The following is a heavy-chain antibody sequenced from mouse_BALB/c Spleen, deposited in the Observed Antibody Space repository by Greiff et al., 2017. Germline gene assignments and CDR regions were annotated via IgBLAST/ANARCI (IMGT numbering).Heavy chain of an antibody. D-gene: IGHD2-4*01. CDR2: ISSGGSYT. V-gene: IGHV5-6*02. CDR3: ARQSTMISEAWFAY. CDR1: GFTFSSYG. J-gene: IGHJ3*01. Sequence: DVMLVESGGDLVKPGGSLKLSCAASGFTFSSYGMSWVRQTPDKRLEWVATISSGGSYTYYPDSVKGRFTISRDNAKNTLYLQMSSLKSEDTAMYYCARQSTMISEAWFAYWGQGTLVTVSA.